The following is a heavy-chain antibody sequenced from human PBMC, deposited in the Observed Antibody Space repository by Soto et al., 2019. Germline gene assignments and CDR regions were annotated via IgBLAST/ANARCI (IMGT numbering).Heavy chain of an antibody. V-gene: IGHV3-48*02. Sequence: LRLSCAGSGFTLNAYSMNWVRQAPGKGLEWVSYLSSGRTTIYYADSVEGRFTISRDDAKNSLYLQMNSLRDDDTAVYFCVRGRSDSLMDVWGQGTTVTVSS. CDR1: GFTLNAYS. CDR2: LSSGRTTI. J-gene: IGHJ6*02. CDR3: VRGRSDSLMDV.